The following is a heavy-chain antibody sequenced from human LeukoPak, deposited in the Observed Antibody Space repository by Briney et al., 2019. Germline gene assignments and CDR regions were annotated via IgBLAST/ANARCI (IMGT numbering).Heavy chain of an antibody. CDR2: IYTSGST. CDR1: GGSFSSGSYY. CDR3: ARGGGDWGFHQSDY. Sequence: PSQILSLTCTVSGGSFSSGSYYWSWIRQPAGRGLEWIGRIYTSGSTNYNPSLKSRVTISVDTSKNQFSLKLSSVTAADTAVYYCARGGGDWGFHQSDYWGQGTLVTVSS. D-gene: IGHD2-21*01. J-gene: IGHJ4*02. V-gene: IGHV4-61*02.